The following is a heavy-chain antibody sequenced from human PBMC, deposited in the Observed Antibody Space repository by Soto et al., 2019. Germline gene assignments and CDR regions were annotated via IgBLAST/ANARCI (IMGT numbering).Heavy chain of an antibody. CDR2: IVVGSGNT. CDR1: GFTFTSSA. J-gene: IGHJ6*04. Sequence: GASVKVSCKASGFTFTSSAVQWVRQARGQRLEWIGWIVVGSGNTNYAQKFQERVTITRDMSTSTAYMELSSLKSEDTAVYYCGVSPAGADPKLVPYSSSVMAVGGKGTTVTVSP. V-gene: IGHV1-58*01. CDR3: GVSPAGADPKLVPYSSSVMAV. D-gene: IGHD6-13*01.